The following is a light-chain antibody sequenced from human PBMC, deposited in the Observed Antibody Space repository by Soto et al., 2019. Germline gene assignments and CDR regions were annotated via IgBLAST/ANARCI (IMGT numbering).Light chain of an antibody. J-gene: IGLJ2*01. Sequence: QSALTQPASISASRGQSISISCTGTSNEVGAFDYVSWYQQHPGKAPKLIIFEVFNRPSGVSTRFSGSKSGSTASLTISGLQAEDEADYFCSSYTTNNAHVFGGGTKLTVL. CDR1: SNEVGAFDY. CDR3: SSYTTNNAHV. CDR2: EVF. V-gene: IGLV2-14*01.